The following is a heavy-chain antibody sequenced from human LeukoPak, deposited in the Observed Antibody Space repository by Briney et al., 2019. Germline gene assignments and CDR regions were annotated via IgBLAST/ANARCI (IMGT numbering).Heavy chain of an antibody. CDR2: IYYIGNT. J-gene: IGHJ6*02. CDR1: GDSISTSGYY. V-gene: IGHV4-39*01. CDR3: ARLRGLAIVIVPTGTYYHALDI. D-gene: IGHD2-2*03. Sequence: SETVSLTCSVSGDSISTSGYYYDWIRQPPGKGLEWIGNIYYIGNTWYNPSLKSRVTMSVDTSKNQFSLRLTSVTAADTAVYCCARLRGLAIVIVPTGTYYHALDIWGRGTTVTVSS.